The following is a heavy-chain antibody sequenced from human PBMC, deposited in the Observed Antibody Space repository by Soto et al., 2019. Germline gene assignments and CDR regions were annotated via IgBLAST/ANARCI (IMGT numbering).Heavy chain of an antibody. V-gene: IGHV4-59*01. Sequence: SETLSLTCTVAGGSSSSYDGSWIRQPPGKGLEWIGYIYYSGSTNYNPSLKSRVTISVDTSKNQFSLKLSSVTAADTAVYYCARAHSSGWYLSGYYYYYGMAVWGHGTTVPVSS. CDR1: GGSSSSYD. CDR3: ARAHSSGWYLSGYYYYYGMAV. CDR2: IYYSGST. J-gene: IGHJ6*02. D-gene: IGHD6-19*01.